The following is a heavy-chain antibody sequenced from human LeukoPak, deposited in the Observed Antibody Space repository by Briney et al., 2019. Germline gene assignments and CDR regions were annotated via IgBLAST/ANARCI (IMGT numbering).Heavy chain of an antibody. D-gene: IGHD5-18*01. Sequence: QPGGSLRLPCEASGFTFSTYSMNWVRQAPGKGLEWVSYISGSSSAIYYADSAKGRFTISRDNAKNSLYLQMNSLRAEDTAVYYCARDSAATAILAFNWFDPWGQGTLVTVSS. CDR3: ARDSAATAILAFNWFDP. CDR2: ISGSSSAI. CDR1: GFTFSTYS. V-gene: IGHV3-48*01. J-gene: IGHJ5*02.